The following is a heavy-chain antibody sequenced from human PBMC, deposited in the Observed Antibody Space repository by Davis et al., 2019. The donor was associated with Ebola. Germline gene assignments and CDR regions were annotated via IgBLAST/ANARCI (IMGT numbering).Heavy chain of an antibody. J-gene: IGHJ4*02. CDR1: GFTFSSYW. D-gene: IGHD6-19*01. CDR2: IKQDGSEK. V-gene: IGHV3-7*01. CDR3: ARDRYIAVATD. Sequence: PGGSLRLPCAASGFTFSSYWMSWVRQAQGKGLEWVANIKQDGSEKYYVDSVKGRFTISRDNAKNSLYLQMNSLRAEDTAVYYCARDRYIAVATDWGQGTLVTVSS.